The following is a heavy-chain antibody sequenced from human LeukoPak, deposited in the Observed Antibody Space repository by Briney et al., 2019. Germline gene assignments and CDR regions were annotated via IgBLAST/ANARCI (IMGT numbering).Heavy chain of an antibody. CDR2: IYPGDSDT. J-gene: IGHJ6*02. Sequence: PGESLKIFCKGSGYSLTSYWIGWVRPMPGKGLEWMGIIYPGDSDTRYSPSFQGQVTISADKSISTAYLQWSSLKASDTAMYYCARAGIVGPTDGYGMDVWGQGTTVTVSS. V-gene: IGHV5-51*01. D-gene: IGHD2-15*01. CDR1: GYSLTSYW. CDR3: ARAGIVGPTDGYGMDV.